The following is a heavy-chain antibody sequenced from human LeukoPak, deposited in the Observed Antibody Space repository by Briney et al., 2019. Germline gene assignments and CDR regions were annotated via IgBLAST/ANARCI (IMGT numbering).Heavy chain of an antibody. V-gene: IGHV3-7*01. D-gene: IGHD5-18*01. Sequence: PGGSLRLSCAASGFTFSSYWMGWVRQTPGKGLEWVANIKRDGSERHYVDSVKGRFTIPRDNAKSSLYLQMNSLRADDTAVYYCAREGYISGYGVIDYWGQGTLVTVSS. J-gene: IGHJ4*02. CDR3: AREGYISGYGVIDY. CDR2: IKRDGSER. CDR1: GFTFSSYW.